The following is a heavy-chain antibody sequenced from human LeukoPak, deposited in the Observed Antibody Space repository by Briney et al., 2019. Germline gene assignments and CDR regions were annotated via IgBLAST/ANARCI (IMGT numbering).Heavy chain of an antibody. V-gene: IGHV4-59*01. CDR2: IYYSGST. CDR3: ARGDSDVWGSYRSNWFDP. J-gene: IGHJ5*02. D-gene: IGHD3-16*02. Sequence: SETLSLTCTVSGGSISSYYWSWIRQPPGKGLEWIGYIYYSGSTNYNPSLKSRVTISVDTSKNQFSLKLSSVTAADTAVYYCARGDSDVWGSYRSNWFDPWGQGTLVTVSS. CDR1: GGSISSYY.